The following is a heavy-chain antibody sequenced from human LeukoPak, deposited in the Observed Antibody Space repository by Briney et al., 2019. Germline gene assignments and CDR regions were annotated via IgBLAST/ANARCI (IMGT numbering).Heavy chain of an antibody. CDR3: ARGPGYCSSTSCYWWFDP. CDR1: GYTLTGYY. CDR2: INPNSGGT. D-gene: IGHD2-2*01. Sequence: ASVKVSRKASGYTLTGYYMHWVRQAPGQGLERVGWINPNSGGTNYAQKFQGWVTMTRDTSISTAYMELSRLRSDDTAVYYCARGPGYCSSTSCYWWFDPWGQGTLVTVSS. J-gene: IGHJ5*02. V-gene: IGHV1-2*04.